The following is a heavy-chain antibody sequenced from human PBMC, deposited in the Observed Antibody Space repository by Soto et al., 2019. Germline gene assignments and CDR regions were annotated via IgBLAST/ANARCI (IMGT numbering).Heavy chain of an antibody. CDR3: AREHIQSPNWFDP. J-gene: IGHJ5*02. CDR1: GFTLSDHY. Sequence: GGSLRLSCAGSGFTLSDHYIDWVRQAPGKGLEWVGRSRDKAQGYSTAYAASVKGRFTTSRDESKNSVYLQMNSLKTEDTAVYYCAREHIQSPNWFDPWGQGTLVTVSS. CDR2: SRDKAQGYST. V-gene: IGHV3-72*01.